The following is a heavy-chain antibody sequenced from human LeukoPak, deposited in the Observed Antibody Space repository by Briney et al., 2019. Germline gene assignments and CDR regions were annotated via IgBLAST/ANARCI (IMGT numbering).Heavy chain of an antibody. CDR1: GFTFSNYW. J-gene: IGHJ4*03. D-gene: IGHD1-1*01. CDR2: INQDGTET. Sequence: GGSLRPPCAVSGFTFSNYWMNWVRQAPGKGLEWVANINQDGTETNYMDSVKGRFTISRDNAKKSVYLQMNSLRADDTAVYYCASHPWRSGHYYLDYWGQRTLVTVSS. CDR3: ASHPWRSGHYYLDY. V-gene: IGHV3-7*01.